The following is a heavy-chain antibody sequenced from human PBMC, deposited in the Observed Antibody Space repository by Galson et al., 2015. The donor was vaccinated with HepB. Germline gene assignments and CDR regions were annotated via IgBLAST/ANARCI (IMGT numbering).Heavy chain of an antibody. CDR3: ARADDFWSGYRDAGTSRWFDS. CDR1: GDSFSIYA. Sequence: SVKVSCKASGDSFSIYAMSWVRQAPGQGLEWRGGISPMVGIPNHAQKFQDRVTLTADKSTGTAFMELSSQRSEDTAVYYCARADDFWSGYRDAGTSRWFDSLGQGTLVIVSS. V-gene: IGHV1-69*10. J-gene: IGHJ5*01. D-gene: IGHD3-3*01. CDR2: ISPMVGIP.